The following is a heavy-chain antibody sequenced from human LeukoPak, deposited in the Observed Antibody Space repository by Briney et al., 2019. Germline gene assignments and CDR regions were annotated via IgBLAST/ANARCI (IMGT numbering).Heavy chain of an antibody. CDR2: IYSGGST. CDR1: GFSVSSYY. V-gene: IGHV3-66*01. D-gene: IGHD3-16*01. J-gene: IGHJ6*04. Sequence: WESLSLSCAASGFSVSSYYMSWVRQAPGKGLEWVSVIYSGGSTYYADSVKGRFTISRDNSKNTLYLQMNCLRAEDTAVYYCASGLPYTYGMDGWGKGTTVTVSS. CDR3: ASGLPYTYGMDG.